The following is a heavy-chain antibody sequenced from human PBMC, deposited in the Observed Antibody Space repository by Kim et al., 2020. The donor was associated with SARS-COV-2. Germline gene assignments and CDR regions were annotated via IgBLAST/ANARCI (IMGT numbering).Heavy chain of an antibody. CDR3: ARFYGSGYGMDV. V-gene: IGHV1-69*13. Sequence: SVKVSCKASGGTFSSYAISWVRQAPGQGLEWMGGIIPIFGTANYAQKFQGRVTITADESTSTAYMELSSLRSEDTAVYYCARFYGSGYGMDVWGQGTTVTVSS. CDR1: GGTFSSYA. D-gene: IGHD3-10*01. CDR2: IIPIFGTA. J-gene: IGHJ6*02.